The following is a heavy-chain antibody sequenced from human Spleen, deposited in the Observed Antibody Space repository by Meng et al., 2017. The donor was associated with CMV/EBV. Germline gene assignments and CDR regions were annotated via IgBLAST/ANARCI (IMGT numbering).Heavy chain of an antibody. CDR2: INPNSGGA. CDR3: ARVPTSSNYYYYGMDV. Sequence: ASVKVSCKASGFTFTGYYMHWVRQAPGQGLEWMGWINPNSGGANYAQKFQGRVTMTRDTTISTGYMELSSLRSEDTAVYYCARVPTSSNYYYYGMDVWGQGTTVTVSS. J-gene: IGHJ6*02. D-gene: IGHD2-2*01. V-gene: IGHV1-2*02. CDR1: GFTFTGYY.